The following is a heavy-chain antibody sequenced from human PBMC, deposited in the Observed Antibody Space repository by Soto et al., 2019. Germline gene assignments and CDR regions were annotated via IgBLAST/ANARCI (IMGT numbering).Heavy chain of an antibody. CDR1: RFSFTNAW. V-gene: IGHV3-15*01. CDR2: IKSKTDGGTA. Sequence: EVQLVESGGGFVQPGGSLRLSCVASRFSFTNAWMSWVRQAPGKGPECVGRIKSKTDGGTADYAAPAKGRFTISREDSQNTLYLHLDSLKTQDTALYHCSTDIGIDGLAIWGQGPTVTVSS. J-gene: IGHJ6*02. CDR3: STDIGIDGLAI. D-gene: IGHD1-26*01.